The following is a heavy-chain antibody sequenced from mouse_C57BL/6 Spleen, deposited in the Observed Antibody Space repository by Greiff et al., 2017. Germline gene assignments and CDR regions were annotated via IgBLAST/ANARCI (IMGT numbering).Heavy chain of an antibody. V-gene: IGHV1-39*01. Sequence: EVQLQQSGPELVKPGASVKISCKASGYSFTDFNMNWVKQSHGKSLEWIGVINPYNGTTSYNQKFKGKATLTVDQSSSTAYMQLNSLTSEDSAVYSCAGGYYGNGWYFDYWGQGTTLTVSS. CDR3: AGGYYGNGWYFDY. D-gene: IGHD1-1*01. CDR1: GYSFTDFN. J-gene: IGHJ2*01. CDR2: INPYNGTT.